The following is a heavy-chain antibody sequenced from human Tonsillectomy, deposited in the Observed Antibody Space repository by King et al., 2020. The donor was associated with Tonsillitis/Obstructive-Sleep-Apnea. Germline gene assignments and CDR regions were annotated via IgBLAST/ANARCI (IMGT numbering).Heavy chain of an antibody. V-gene: IGHV2-26*01. CDR2: IFSNDEK. Sequence: TLKESGPVLVKPTETLTLTCTVSGFSLSNARMGVSWIRQPPGQALEWLAHIFSNDEKSYSTSLKSRLTISKDTSKSQVVLTMTNMDPVDTATYYCARIQWGLQRFDPWGQGTLVTVSS. CDR3: ARIQWGLQRFDP. J-gene: IGHJ5*02. D-gene: IGHD4-11*01. CDR1: GFSLSNARMG.